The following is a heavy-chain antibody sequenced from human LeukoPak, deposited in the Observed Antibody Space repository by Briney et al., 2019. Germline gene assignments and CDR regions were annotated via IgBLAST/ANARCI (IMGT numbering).Heavy chain of an antibody. CDR2: ISGDSHST. J-gene: IGHJ6*02. D-gene: IGHD5-18*01. V-gene: IGHV3-43*02. Sequence: GGSLRLSCAASGFTFDDYAMHWVRQAPGKGLEWVSLISGDSHSTFYADSVKGRFTISRDNSKNSLYLQMNSLRNDDTALYYCARDTEGYIYGYYYYGMDVWAKGPRSPSP. CDR3: ARDTEGYIYGYYYYGMDV. CDR1: GFTFDDYA.